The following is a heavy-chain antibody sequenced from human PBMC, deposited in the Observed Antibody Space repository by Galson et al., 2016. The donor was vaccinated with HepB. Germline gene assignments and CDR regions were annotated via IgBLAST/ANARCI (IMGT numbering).Heavy chain of an antibody. CDR1: GGSISTDIY. J-gene: IGHJ4*02. V-gene: IGHV4/OR15-8*01. D-gene: IGHD4-23*01. Sequence: SETLSLTCVVSGGSISTDIYWSWIRQPPAQGLEWIGEFHHRGSPHYNPSLQSRVSISVDNSKNEFSLELTSVTAADTALYYCARNGVFGDHGGYSFDYWGRGTLVTVSS. CDR2: FHHRGSP. CDR3: ARNGVFGDHGGYSFDY.